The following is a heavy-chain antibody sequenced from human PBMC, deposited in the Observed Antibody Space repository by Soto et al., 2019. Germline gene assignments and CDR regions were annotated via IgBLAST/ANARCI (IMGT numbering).Heavy chain of an antibody. CDR2: SNPSGGST. J-gene: IGHJ6*02. CDR3: ARPTARNVDDDYDDDDPLDYYGIDV. V-gene: IGHV1-46*01. Sequence: QVQLVQSGAEVKKPGASVKVSCKASGYTFTSYYIHWVRHAPGQGLEWKGISNPSGGSTSYAQQFQGRVTMTRDASTNLVHRELSSLRSDDTAVYNCARPTARNVDDDYDDDDPLDYYGIDVWGQGTTVTVSS. CDR1: GYTFTSYY. D-gene: IGHD4-17*01.